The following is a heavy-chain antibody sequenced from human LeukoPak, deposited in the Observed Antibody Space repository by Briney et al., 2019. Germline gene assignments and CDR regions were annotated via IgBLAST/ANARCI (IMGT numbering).Heavy chain of an antibody. Sequence: ASVKVSCKVSGYTLTKFSSHWGQQPPGKGLGGLGGFNPEDGETIYAQKFQGRVTMTEDTSTDTAYMELSSLRSEDTAVYYCATLAGEMATILGYSRGYWGQGTLVTVSS. D-gene: IGHD5-24*01. CDR2: FNPEDGET. V-gene: IGHV1-24*01. J-gene: IGHJ4*02. CDR1: GYTLTKFS. CDR3: ATLAGEMATILGYSRGY.